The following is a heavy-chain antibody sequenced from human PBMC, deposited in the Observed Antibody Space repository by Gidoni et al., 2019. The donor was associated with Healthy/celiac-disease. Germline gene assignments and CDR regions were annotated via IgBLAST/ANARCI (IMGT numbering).Heavy chain of an antibody. CDR2: IRYDGSNK. Sequence: QVQLVESGGGVVQPGRSLRLSCAASGFTFSSYVMHWVRQAPGKGLEWVAVIRYDGSNKYYADSVKGRFTISRDNSKNTLYLQMNSLRADDTAVYYCARAAGPYYYYYGMDVWGQGTTVTVSS. CDR1: GFTFSSYV. CDR3: ARAAGPYYYYYGMDV. V-gene: IGHV3-33*01. J-gene: IGHJ6*02.